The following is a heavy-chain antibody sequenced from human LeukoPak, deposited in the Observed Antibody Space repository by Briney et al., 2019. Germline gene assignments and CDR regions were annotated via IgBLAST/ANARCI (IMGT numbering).Heavy chain of an antibody. Sequence: PGGSLRLSCAASGFTFSSYGMHWVRQAPGKGLEWVAFIRYDGSNKYYADSVKGRFTISRDNSKNTLYLQINNVTHEDTAVYYCAKPAYYHDSSGYEFHYWGRDLLVTVSS. V-gene: IGHV3-30*02. CDR1: GFTFSSYG. D-gene: IGHD3-22*01. J-gene: IGHJ1*01. CDR2: IRYDGSNK. CDR3: AKPAYYHDSSGYEFHY.